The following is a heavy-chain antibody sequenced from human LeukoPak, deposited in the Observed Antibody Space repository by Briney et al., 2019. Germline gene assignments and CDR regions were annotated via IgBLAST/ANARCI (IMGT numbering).Heavy chain of an antibody. V-gene: IGHV1-69*05. Sequence: SVKVSCKASGGTFSSYAISWVRQAPGQGLEWMGKIIPIFGTANYAQKFQGRVTITTDESTSTAYMELSSLRSEDTAVYYCARRRVDGYSSSSVAFDIWGQGTMVTVSS. J-gene: IGHJ3*02. D-gene: IGHD6-6*01. CDR2: IIPIFGTA. CDR3: ARRRVDGYSSSSVAFDI. CDR1: GGTFSSYA.